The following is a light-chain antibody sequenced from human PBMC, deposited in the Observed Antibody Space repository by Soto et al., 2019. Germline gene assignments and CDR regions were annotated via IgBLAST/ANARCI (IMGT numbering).Light chain of an antibody. J-gene: IGKJ1*01. Sequence: DIQMTQSPSTLSASVGDRVTITCRASQSISSWLAWYQPKPGKAPKLLIYKASSLESGVPSRFSGSGSGTEFTLTISSLQPDDFATYYCQQYNSYSRTFGQGTKV. CDR3: QQYNSYSRT. V-gene: IGKV1-5*03. CDR2: KAS. CDR1: QSISSW.